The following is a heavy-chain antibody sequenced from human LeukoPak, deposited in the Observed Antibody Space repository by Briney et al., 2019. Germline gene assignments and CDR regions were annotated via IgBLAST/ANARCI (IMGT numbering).Heavy chain of an antibody. CDR3: ATPTLDYYGSGSYYSSFDY. CDR2: INPNSGGT. CDR1: GYTFTGYY. J-gene: IGHJ4*02. D-gene: IGHD3-10*01. V-gene: IGHV1-2*02. Sequence: ASAKVSCKASGYTFTGYYMHWVRQAPGQGLEWMGWINPNSGGTNYAQKFQGRVTMTRDTSISTAYMELSRLRSDDTAVYYCATPTLDYYGSGSYYSSFDYWGQGTLVTVSS.